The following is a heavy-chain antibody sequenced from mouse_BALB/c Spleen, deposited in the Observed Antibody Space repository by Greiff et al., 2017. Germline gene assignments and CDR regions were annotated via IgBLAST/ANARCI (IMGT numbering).Heavy chain of an antibody. CDR1: GYTFTSYW. J-gene: IGHJ3*01. CDR3: ARTARATAWFAY. CDR2: IYPGDGDT. Sequence: ESGAELARPGASVKLSCKASGYTFTSYWMQWVKQRPGQGLEWIGAIYPGDGDTRYTQKFKGKATLTADKSSSTAYMQLSSLASEDSAVYYCARTARATAWFAYWGQGTLVTVSA. V-gene: IGHV1-87*01. D-gene: IGHD3-1*01.